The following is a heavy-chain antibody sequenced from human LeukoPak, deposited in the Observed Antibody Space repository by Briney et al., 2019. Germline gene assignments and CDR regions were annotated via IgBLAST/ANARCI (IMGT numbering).Heavy chain of an antibody. CDR1: GFTFDDYA. CDR2: ISWDGGST. J-gene: IGHJ4*02. CDR3: AKDIRGSTGWYGLDY. Sequence: PGGSLRLSCAASGFTFDDYAMHWVRQAPGKGLEWVSLISWDGGSTYYADSVKGRFTISRDNSKNSLCLQMNSLRAEDTALYSCAKDIRGSTGWYGLDYWGQGTLVTVSS. D-gene: IGHD6-13*01. V-gene: IGHV3-43D*03.